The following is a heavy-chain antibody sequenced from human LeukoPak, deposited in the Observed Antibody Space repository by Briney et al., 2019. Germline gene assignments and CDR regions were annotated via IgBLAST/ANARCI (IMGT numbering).Heavy chain of an antibody. CDR3: ASWAGNTQSDSWSGPFDY. D-gene: IGHD3-3*01. CDR2: ISDSGRTT. CDR1: GLTFSNFK. Sequence: GGSLRLSCAVSGLTFSNFKMNWVRQAPGKGLEWVSYISDSGRTTFYADSVKGRFTISRDNAKNSLYLQMSSPRVEDTAVYYCASWAGNTQSDSWSGPFDYWGQGTLVTVSS. J-gene: IGHJ4*02. V-gene: IGHV3-48*03.